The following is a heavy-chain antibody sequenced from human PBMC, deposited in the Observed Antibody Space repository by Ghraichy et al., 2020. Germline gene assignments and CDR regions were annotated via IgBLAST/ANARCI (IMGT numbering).Heavy chain of an antibody. Sequence: GGSPRLSCAASGFTFSNFWMDWVRQAPGRGLEWVANIKEDGSDKYYVDSVRGRFTISRDNAKNSLYLQMNSLRAEDTAVYYCASRRVVAGRYHAFDIWGQGTMVTVSS. J-gene: IGHJ3*02. V-gene: IGHV3-7*03. CDR3: ASRRVVAGRYHAFDI. D-gene: IGHD6-19*01. CDR1: GFTFSNFW. CDR2: IKEDGSDK.